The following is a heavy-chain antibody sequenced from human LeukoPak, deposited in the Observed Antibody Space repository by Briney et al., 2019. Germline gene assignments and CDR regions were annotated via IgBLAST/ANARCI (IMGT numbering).Heavy chain of an antibody. D-gene: IGHD3-10*02. CDR1: GFIFSSYE. V-gene: IGHV3-48*03. J-gene: IGHJ6*04. Sequence: GGSLSLSCAASGFIFSSYEMNWVRQAPGEGLEWVSYISSSGSTIYYADSVKRLFTISRDNAKNSLYLQMNSLRAEDTAVYYCAELGITMIGGVWGKGTTVTISS. CDR3: AELGITMIGGV. CDR2: ISSSGSTI.